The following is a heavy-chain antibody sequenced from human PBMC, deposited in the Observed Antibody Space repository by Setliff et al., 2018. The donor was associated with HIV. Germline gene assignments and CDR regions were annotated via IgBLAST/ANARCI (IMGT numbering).Heavy chain of an antibody. D-gene: IGHD3-10*01. CDR2: IYYNGST. Sequence: PSETLSLTCTVSGDSISRHDWTWIRQPPGRGLEWIGQIYYNGSTNYNPSIKSRVTVSVDTSKKQFSLRLSSVSAADTALYYCARGGGITWRSYSFDYWGHGTLVTVSS. CDR1: GDSISRHD. CDR3: ARGGGITWRSYSFDY. V-gene: IGHV4-59*11. J-gene: IGHJ4*01.